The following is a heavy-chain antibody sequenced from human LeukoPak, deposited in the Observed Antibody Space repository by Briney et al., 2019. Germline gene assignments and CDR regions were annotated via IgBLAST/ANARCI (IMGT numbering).Heavy chain of an antibody. CDR1: GFTFSSYA. CDR2: ISYDGGNK. D-gene: IGHD5-24*01. CDR3: ARDIGDGYNYCDY. V-gene: IGHV3-30*04. J-gene: IGHJ4*02. Sequence: GGSLRLSCAASGFTFSSYAMHWVRQAPGKGLEWVAVISYDGGNKYYADSVKGRFTISRDNSKNTLYLQMNSLRAEDTAVYYCARDIGDGYNYCDYWGQGTLVTVSS.